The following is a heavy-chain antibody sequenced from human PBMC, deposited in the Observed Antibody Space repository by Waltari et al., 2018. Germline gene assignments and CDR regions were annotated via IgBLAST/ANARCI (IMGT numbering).Heavy chain of an antibody. CDR3: ARTARSYPYDY. V-gene: IGHV3-23*01. J-gene: IGHJ4*02. Sequence: EVQLLESGGGLVQPGGSLRLSCAASGFTFSSYAMSWVRQAPGKGLEWVSTISASGASTYYADSVKGRLTISRDKSKNTLYLQMNSLRAEDTAVYYCARTARSYPYDYWGQGTLVTVSS. CDR1: GFTFSSYA. D-gene: IGHD1-26*01. CDR2: ISASGAST.